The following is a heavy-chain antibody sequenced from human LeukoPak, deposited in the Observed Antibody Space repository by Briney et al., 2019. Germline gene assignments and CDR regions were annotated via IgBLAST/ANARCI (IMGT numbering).Heavy chain of an antibody. D-gene: IGHD6-13*01. CDR2: IYYSGST. V-gene: IGHV4-59*01. J-gene: IGHJ4*02. CDR3: ARLYSSSLGRVFDY. CDR1: GGSISSYY. Sequence: SETLSLTCTVSGGSISSYYWSWIRQPPGKGLEWIGYIYYSGSTNYNPSLKSRVTISVDPSKNHFSLKLSSVTAADTAVYYCARLYSSSLGRVFDYWGQGTLVTVSS.